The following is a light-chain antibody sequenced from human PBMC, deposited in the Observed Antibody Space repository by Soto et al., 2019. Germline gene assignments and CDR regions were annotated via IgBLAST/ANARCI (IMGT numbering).Light chain of an antibody. J-gene: IGLJ1*01. CDR2: DVT. CDR3: SSYTSTTTLEV. V-gene: IGLV2-14*01. Sequence: QSVLTQPASVSGSPGQSITISCTGTSSDVGGYNSVSWYQQHPGKAPKLMIYDVTNRPSEVSNRFSGSKSGNTASLTISGLQAEDEADYYCSSYTSTTTLEVFGTGTKVTVL. CDR1: SSDVGGYNS.